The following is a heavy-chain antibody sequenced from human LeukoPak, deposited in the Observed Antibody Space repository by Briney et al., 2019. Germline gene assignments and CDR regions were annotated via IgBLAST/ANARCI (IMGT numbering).Heavy chain of an antibody. CDR3: AKDRHRIAVAGNWFDP. CDR2: INPSGGST. CDR1: GYTFTSYY. V-gene: IGHV1-46*01. D-gene: IGHD6-19*01. J-gene: IGHJ5*02. Sequence: GASVKVSCKASGYTFTSYYMHWVRQAPGQGLEWMGIINPSGGSTSYAQKFQGRVTMTRDTSTSTVYMELSSLRSEDTALYYCAKDRHRIAVAGNWFDPWGQGTLVTVSS.